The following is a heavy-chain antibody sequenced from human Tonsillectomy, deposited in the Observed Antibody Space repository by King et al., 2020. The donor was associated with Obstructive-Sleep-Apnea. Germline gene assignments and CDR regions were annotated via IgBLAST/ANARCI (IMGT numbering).Heavy chain of an antibody. D-gene: IGHD3-22*01. J-gene: IGHJ5*02. CDR2: IIPILGIT. CDR3: ARGGFDSRPPRFDP. V-gene: IGHV1-69*04. Sequence: VQLVQSGAEVKKPGSSVKVSCKTSGDIFSNYATNWVRQAPGQGLELMGRIIPILGITTYAQKFQGRVTITADESTSTAYMELSSLRSEDTAVYYCARGGFDSRPPRFDPWGQGTLVTVSS. CDR1: GDIFSNYA.